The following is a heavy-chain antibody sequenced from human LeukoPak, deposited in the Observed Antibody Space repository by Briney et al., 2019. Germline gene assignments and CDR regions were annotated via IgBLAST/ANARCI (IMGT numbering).Heavy chain of an antibody. D-gene: IGHD6-13*01. V-gene: IGHV3-23*01. CDR3: AKDAYSRWEDRVFDP. CDR2: ISGSGGST. CDR1: GFTFSSFA. J-gene: IGHJ5*02. Sequence: GSLRLSCTASGFTFSSFAISRVRQASGEGLEGVFAISGSGGSTYYADSVKGRFTISRDNSKNTLYLQMNSLRAEDTAVYYCAKDAYSRWEDRVFDPWGQGTLVTVSS.